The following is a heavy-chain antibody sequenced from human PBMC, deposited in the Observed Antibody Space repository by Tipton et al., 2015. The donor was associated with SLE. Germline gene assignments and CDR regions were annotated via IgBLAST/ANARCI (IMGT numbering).Heavy chain of an antibody. D-gene: IGHD1-26*01. CDR3: AKRGYEIVGGTRLEY. CDR2: IYNDGSRK. CDR1: GFTFSSYW. V-gene: IGHV3-74*01. Sequence: SLRLSCAASGFTFSSYWMHWVRQAPGKGLVWVSRIYNDGSRKHHADSVRGRFTISRDNSKSTLYLQLNSLRAEDTAVYYCAKRGYEIVGGTRLEYWGQGTLVTVS. J-gene: IGHJ4*01.